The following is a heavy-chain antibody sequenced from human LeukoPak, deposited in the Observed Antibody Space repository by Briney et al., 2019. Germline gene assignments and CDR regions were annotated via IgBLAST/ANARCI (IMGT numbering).Heavy chain of an antibody. Sequence: SGPTLVKPTQTPTLTCTFSGFSLTTNGVNVGWIRRPPGKALGWLALIYWDDDKRYSPSLKSRLTITKDTSKNQVVLTMTNMDPVDTATYYCAHRTAHMTGFDYWGQGTLVTVSS. J-gene: IGHJ4*02. CDR1: GFSLTTNGVN. V-gene: IGHV2-5*02. CDR2: IYWDDDK. CDR3: AHRTAHMTGFDY. D-gene: IGHD3-9*01.